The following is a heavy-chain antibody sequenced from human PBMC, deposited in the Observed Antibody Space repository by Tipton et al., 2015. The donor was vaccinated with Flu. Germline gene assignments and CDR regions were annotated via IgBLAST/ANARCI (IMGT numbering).Heavy chain of an antibody. Sequence: QVQLVQSGAEVKKPGASVKVSCKASGYTFDDYFIHWVRQAPGQGLEWMGIINPSEGSTSNAQKFQGRVTMTSDTSTSTVYMELSSLRSEDTAVYYCARGSGFHLASVYWGQGTLVTVSS. J-gene: IGHJ4*02. D-gene: IGHD3-3*01. V-gene: IGHV1-46*02. CDR3: ARGSGFHLASVY. CDR2: INPSEGST. CDR1: GYTFDDYF.